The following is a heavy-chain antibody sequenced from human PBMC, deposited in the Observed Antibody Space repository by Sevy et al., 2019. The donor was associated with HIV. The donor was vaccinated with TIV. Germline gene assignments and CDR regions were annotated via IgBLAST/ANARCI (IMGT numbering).Heavy chain of an antibody. V-gene: IGHV1-2*02. CDR1: GYTFTGYY. CDR3: ARDMRRIQLWLPLGYYYYGMDV. CDR2: FNPNSGGT. Sequence: ASVKVSCKASGYTFTGYYMHWVRQAPGQGLEWMGWFNPNSGGTNYAQKFQGRVTMTRDTSISTAYMELSRLRSDDTAVYYCARDMRRIQLWLPLGYYYYGMDVWVQGTTVTVSS. J-gene: IGHJ6*02. D-gene: IGHD5-18*01.